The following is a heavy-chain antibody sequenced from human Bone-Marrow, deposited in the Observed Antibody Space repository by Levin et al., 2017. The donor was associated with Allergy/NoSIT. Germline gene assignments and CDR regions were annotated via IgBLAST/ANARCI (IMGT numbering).Heavy chain of an antibody. V-gene: IGHV1-2*06. CDR2: VNPHTGGT. J-gene: IGHJ4*02. D-gene: IGHD2-2*01. CDR3: ASVHTLYYTSASCGAFDY. CDR1: GYTFSAYF. Sequence: ASVKVSCRTSGYTFSAYFIQWLRQPPGQGLEWMGRVNPHTGGTDYAQRFKGRVTMTRDTSTSTAYLELSRLTSDDTAIYYCASVHTLYYTSASCGAFDYWGQGTLVTVSS.